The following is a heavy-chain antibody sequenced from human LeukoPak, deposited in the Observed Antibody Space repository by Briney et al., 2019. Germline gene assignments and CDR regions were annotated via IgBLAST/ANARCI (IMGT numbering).Heavy chain of an antibody. CDR1: GYTVTRYD. CDR2: MNPNSGNT. CDR3: ARPFYCSGGSCPSHFDY. V-gene: IGHV1-8*01. J-gene: IGHJ4*01. Sequence: ASVKVSCKASGYTVTRYDINWVRQAAGQGLEWMGWMNPNSGNTGYAQKFQGRVTMTRNTSISTAYMELSSLRSEDTAVYYCARPFYCSGGSCPSHFDYWGHGTLVTVSS. D-gene: IGHD2-15*01.